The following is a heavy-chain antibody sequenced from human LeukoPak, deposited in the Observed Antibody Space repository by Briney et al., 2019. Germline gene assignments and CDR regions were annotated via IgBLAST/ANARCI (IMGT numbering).Heavy chain of an antibody. J-gene: IGHJ6*03. Sequence: GGSLRLSCAASGFTFSRYGMHWVRQAPGKGLEWVAVISYDGSNKYYADSVKGRFTISRDNSKNTLYLQMNSLKGDDTAVYYCAKDSAFYYIDVWGKGTTVIISS. CDR2: ISYDGSNK. CDR1: GFTFSRYG. V-gene: IGHV3-30*18. D-gene: IGHD3-10*01. CDR3: AKDSAFYYIDV.